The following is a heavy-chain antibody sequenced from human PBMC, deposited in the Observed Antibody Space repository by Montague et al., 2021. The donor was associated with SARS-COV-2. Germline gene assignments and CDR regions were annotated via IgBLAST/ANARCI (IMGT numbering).Heavy chain of an antibody. J-gene: IGHJ4*02. CDR3: ARGMIRGVTTPFDY. CDR1: SGSIISSGYY. D-gene: IGHD3-10*01. CDR2: IYYSGTT. V-gene: IGHV4-39*02. Sequence: SETLSLTCSVSSGSIISSGYYWGWIRQPPGKELEWIGNIYYSGTTCYNPSLQSRGTISVDTSKNHLSLRLSSMTAADTAVYFCARGMIRGVTTPFDYWGQGSQVTVSS.